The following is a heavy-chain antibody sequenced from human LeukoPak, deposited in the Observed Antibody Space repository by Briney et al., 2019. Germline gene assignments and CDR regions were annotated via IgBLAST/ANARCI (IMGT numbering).Heavy chain of an antibody. CDR3: ARGPPHDS. CDR1: GFTFSSYS. J-gene: IGHJ4*02. CDR2: ISASSNYI. Sequence: LGGSLRLSCAASGFTFSSYSMNWVRQAPGKGLEWVSSISASSNYIYYADSLKGRFTISRDNTRNSLYLQMNSLRAEDTAVYYCARGPPHDSWGRGTLVTVSS. V-gene: IGHV3-21*01.